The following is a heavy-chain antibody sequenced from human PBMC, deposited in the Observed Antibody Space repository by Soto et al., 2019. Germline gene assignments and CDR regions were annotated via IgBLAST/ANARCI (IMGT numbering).Heavy chain of an antibody. D-gene: IGHD2-15*01. V-gene: IGHV3-9*01. CDR1: GFTFDDYA. J-gene: IGHJ3*02. CDR3: AKDISGGYCSGGSCDHSAFDI. Sequence: PGGSLRLSCAASGFTFDDYAMNWVRQAPGKGLEWVSGISWNSGSIGYADSVKGRFTISRDNAKNSLYLQMNSLTAEDTALYYYAKDISGGYCSGGSCDHSAFDIWGQGTMVTVSS. CDR2: ISWNSGSI.